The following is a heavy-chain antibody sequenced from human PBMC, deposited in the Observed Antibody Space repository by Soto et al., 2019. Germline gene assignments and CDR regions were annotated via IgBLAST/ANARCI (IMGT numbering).Heavy chain of an antibody. D-gene: IGHD3-10*01. V-gene: IGHV3-23*01. CDR1: GFTFGGRA. J-gene: IGHJ4*01. CDR3: ASGSKDSYPGSRIFDF. CDR2: ITDTGGDS. Sequence: PGGSLRLSCVASGFTFGGRAMSWVRQSPGEGLEWVSTITDTGGDSKSADSVRGRFAISRDNSRNTLYLQMSSLRAEDSAVYYCASGSKDSYPGSRIFDFWGRGTLVTVSS.